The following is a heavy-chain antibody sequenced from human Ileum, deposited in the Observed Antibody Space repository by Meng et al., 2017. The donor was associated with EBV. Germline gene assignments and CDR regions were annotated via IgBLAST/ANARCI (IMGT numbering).Heavy chain of an antibody. J-gene: IGHJ5*02. CDR2: IYYNTNT. CDR1: GGSIISNYW. V-gene: IGHV4-4*02. CDR3: ARKFSVVGSTDGWFDP. Sequence: QVQRQGAGPGTGEPWGTLALTCAGSGGSIISNYWWGWVRQPPGKGLEWIGEIYYNTNTNYNPSLKGRVTMSVDTSQNQFSLTLSSVTAADTAVYFCARKFSVVGSTDGWFDPWGQGTLVTVSS. D-gene: IGHD2-8*01.